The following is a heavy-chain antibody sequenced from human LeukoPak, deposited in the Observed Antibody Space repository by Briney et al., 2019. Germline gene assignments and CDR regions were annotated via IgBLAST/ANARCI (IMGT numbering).Heavy chain of an antibody. Sequence: PSETLSLTCTASGGSISSYYWSWIRQPPGKGLEWIGYIYTSGSTNYNPSLKSRVTISVDTSKNQFSLKLSSVTAADTAVYYCASSPGYSKFDYRGQGTLVTVSS. CDR3: ASSPGYSKFDY. CDR1: GGSISSYY. V-gene: IGHV4-4*09. CDR2: IYTSGST. D-gene: IGHD4-11*01. J-gene: IGHJ4*02.